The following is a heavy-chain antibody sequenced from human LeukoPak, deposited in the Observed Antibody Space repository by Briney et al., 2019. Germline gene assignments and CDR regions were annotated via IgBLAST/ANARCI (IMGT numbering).Heavy chain of an antibody. D-gene: IGHD2-2*01. Sequence: PSQTLSLTCAVSGGSISSGSYYWSWIRQPPGKGLEWIGYIYYSGSTNYNPSLKSRVTISVDKSKNQFSLKLSSVTAADTAVYYCARDPGKYQLLGAAFDIWGQGTMVTVSS. CDR2: IYYSGST. J-gene: IGHJ3*02. V-gene: IGHV4-30-4*07. CDR1: GGSISSGSYY. CDR3: ARDPGKYQLLGAAFDI.